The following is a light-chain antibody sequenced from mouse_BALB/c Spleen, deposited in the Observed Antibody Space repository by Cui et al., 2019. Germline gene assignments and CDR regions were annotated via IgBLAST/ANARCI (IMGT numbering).Light chain of an antibody. CDR3: QNVHSYPLT. J-gene: IGKJ5*01. CDR2: VAS. CDR1: QRLLNGGNQQNY. V-gene: IGKV8-28*01. Sequence: DIVMTRSPSFLSVSAGEKVTMSCKSSQRLLNGGNQQNYLAWYQQKPGQPPKLLIYVASTRESCVPDRFTVSGSLTDFTLTISSVQAEDLAVYYCQNVHSYPLTFGAGTKLELK.